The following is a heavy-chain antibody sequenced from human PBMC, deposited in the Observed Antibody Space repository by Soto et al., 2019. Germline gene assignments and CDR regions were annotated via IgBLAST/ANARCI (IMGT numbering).Heavy chain of an antibody. CDR3: AKGSAHGSPYYFDY. CDR2: IAGSGIST. Sequence: EVQLLESGGGLVQPGGSLRLSCAASGFTFSSYAMSWVRQAPGEGLEWVSAIAGSGISTFHADSVKGRFTISRDNSKNTLILQMNSLRAEDSAVYYCAKGSAHGSPYYFDYWGRGTLVTVSS. CDR1: GFTFSSYA. J-gene: IGHJ4*02. V-gene: IGHV3-23*01. D-gene: IGHD6-25*01.